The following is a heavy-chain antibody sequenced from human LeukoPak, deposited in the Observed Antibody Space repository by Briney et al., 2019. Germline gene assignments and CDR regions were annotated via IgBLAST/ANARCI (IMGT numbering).Heavy chain of an antibody. D-gene: IGHD2-15*01. CDR2: IYHSGST. Sequence: SGTLSLTCAVSGGSISSSNWWSWVRQPPGKGLEWIGEIYHSGSTNYNPSLKSRVTISVDKSKNQFSLKLSSVTAADTAVYYCARLNCSGGSCYPYYFDYWGQGTLVTVSS. CDR3: ARLNCSGGSCYPYYFDY. V-gene: IGHV4-4*02. CDR1: GGSISSSNW. J-gene: IGHJ4*02.